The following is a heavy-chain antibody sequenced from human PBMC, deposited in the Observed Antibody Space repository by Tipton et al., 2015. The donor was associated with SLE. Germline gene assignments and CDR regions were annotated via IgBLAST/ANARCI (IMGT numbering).Heavy chain of an antibody. J-gene: IGHJ3*02. V-gene: IGHV1-18*01. CDR2: ISAYNGNT. CDR1: GYTFTSYG. D-gene: IGHD3-22*01. Sequence: QLVQSGAEVKKPGASVKVSCKASGYTFTSYGISWVRQAPGQGLEWMGWISAYNGNTNYAQKLQGRVTMTTDTSTSTAYMELRSLRSDDTAVYYCATQGPYYYDTSAYPAAFDIWGQGTMVTVSS. CDR3: ATQGPYYYDTSAYPAAFDI.